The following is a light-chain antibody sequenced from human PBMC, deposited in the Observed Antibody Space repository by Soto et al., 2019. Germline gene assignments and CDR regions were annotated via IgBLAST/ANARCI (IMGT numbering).Light chain of an antibody. CDR3: QQRGNWPWT. CDR2: DAS. J-gene: IGKJ1*01. Sequence: EIVLTQSPATLSLSPGEKATLSCRASPSVSSYLAWYQQKPGQAPRLLMFDASIRPTGIPARFSGTGSETDFTLTITSLEPEDFAVYYCQQRGNWPWTFGQGTKVEIK. V-gene: IGKV3-11*01. CDR1: PSVSSY.